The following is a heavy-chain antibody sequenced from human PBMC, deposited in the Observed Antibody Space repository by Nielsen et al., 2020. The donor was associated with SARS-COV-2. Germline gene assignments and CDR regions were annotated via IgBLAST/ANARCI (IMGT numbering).Heavy chain of an antibody. V-gene: IGHV3-23*01. D-gene: IGHD6-13*01. CDR3: TKGPRSSSWYGY. CDR2: ISDSGGST. J-gene: IGHJ4*02. CDR1: GFTFSSYA. Sequence: GGSLRLSCAASGFTFSSYAMSWVRQAPGKGLEWVSAISDSGGSTYYADSVKGRFTISRDNSKNTLYMQMNSLRAEDTAVYYCTKGPRSSSWYGYWGQGTLVTVSS.